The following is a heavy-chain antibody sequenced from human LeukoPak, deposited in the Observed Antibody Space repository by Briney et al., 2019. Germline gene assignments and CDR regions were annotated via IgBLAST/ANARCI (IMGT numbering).Heavy chain of an antibody. CDR1: GFTFSSYA. J-gene: IGHJ6*02. CDR3: AKYYGAYYYDSRYYYGMDV. CDR2: ISGSGGST. Sequence: GGSLRLSCAASGFTFSSYAMSWVRQAPGKGLEWVSAISGSGGSTYYADSVKGRFTISRDNSKNTLYLQMNSLRAEDTAVYYCAKYYGAYYYDSRYYYGMDVWGQGTTVTVSS. D-gene: IGHD3-22*01. V-gene: IGHV3-23*01.